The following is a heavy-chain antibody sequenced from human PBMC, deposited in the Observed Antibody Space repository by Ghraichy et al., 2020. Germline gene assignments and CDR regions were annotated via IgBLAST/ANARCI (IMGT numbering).Heavy chain of an antibody. CDR1: GFTFSSYG. J-gene: IGHJ6*03. CDR2: IRYDGSNK. V-gene: IGHV3-30*02. D-gene: IGHD6-19*01. CDR3: AKDCIAVAGYYYYYYMDV. Sequence: GESLNISCAASGFTFSSYGMHWVRQAPGKGLEWVAFIRYDGSNKYYADSVKGRFTISRDNSKNTLYLQMNSLRAEDTAVYYCAKDCIAVAGYYYYYYMDVWGKGTTVTVSS.